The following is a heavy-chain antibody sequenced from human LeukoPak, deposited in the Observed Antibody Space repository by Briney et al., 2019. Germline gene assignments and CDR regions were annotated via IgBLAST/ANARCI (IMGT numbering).Heavy chain of an antibody. CDR3: AKEEDGPDAFDI. Sequence: GGSLRLSCAASGFTFSSYGMHWVRQAPGKGLEWVAVIWYDGSNKYYADSVKGRFTISRDNSKNTLYLQMNSLRAEDTAVYYCAKEEDGPDAFDIWGQGTMVTVSS. J-gene: IGHJ3*02. CDR1: GFTFSSYG. V-gene: IGHV3-33*06. CDR2: IWYDGSNK. D-gene: IGHD5-24*01.